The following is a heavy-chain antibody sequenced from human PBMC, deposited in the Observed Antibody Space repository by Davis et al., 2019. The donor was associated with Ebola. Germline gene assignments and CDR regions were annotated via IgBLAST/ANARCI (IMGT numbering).Heavy chain of an antibody. CDR2: INPNSGGT. Sequence: ASVKVSCKASGYTFTGYYMHWVRQAPGQGLEWMGWINPNSGGTNYAQKFQGKVTMTRDTSISTAYMELSRLRSDDTAVYYCARVATRGNWFDPWGQGTLVTVSS. CDR1: GYTFTGYY. CDR3: ARVATRGNWFDP. J-gene: IGHJ5*02. V-gene: IGHV1-2*02.